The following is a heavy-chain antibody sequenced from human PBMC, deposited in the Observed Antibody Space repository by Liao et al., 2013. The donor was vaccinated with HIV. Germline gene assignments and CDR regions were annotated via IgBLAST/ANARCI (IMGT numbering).Heavy chain of an antibody. CDR2: IYASGST. V-gene: IGHV4-61*02. CDR1: GGSISSDSYY. J-gene: IGHJ3*02. CDR3: ARDRDFDSTNQRDAFDI. D-gene: IGHD3-22*01. Sequence: QVQLQESGPGLVKPSQTLSLTCTVSGGSISSDSYYWSWIRQPAGKGLEWIGRIYASGSTNYNPSLKSRVTISVDTSKNQFSLKLSSVTAADTAVYYCARDRDFDSTNQRDAFDIWGQGTMVTVSS.